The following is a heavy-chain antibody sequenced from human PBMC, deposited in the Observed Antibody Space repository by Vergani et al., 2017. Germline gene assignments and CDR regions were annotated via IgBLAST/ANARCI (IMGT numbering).Heavy chain of an antibody. J-gene: IGHJ4*01. CDR2: IKSDGRT. V-gene: IGHV3-66*02. CDR3: TRSECSGTTCYGHYFDL. D-gene: IGHD2-15*01. CDR1: GFRVTTYY. Sequence: EVELLESGGGLAQPGGSLSVSCSASGFRVTTYYMGWVRQAPGKGLEWVSVIKSDGRTSYAESVRGRFTISRYTSRNAVYLQMNILRVEDTGVYYCTRSECSGTTCYGHYFDLWGHGILVTVSS.